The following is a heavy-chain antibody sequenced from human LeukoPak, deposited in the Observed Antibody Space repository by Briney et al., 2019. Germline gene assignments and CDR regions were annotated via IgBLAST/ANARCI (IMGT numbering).Heavy chain of an antibody. CDR1: GGSISSYY. D-gene: IGHD3-22*01. CDR2: TYYSGST. V-gene: IGHV4-59*01. CDR3: ASLDDSSGYYLDY. Sequence: PSETLSLTCTVSGGSISSYYWSWIRQPPGKGLEWIGYTYYSGSTNYNPSLKSRVTISVDTSKNQFSLKLSSVTAADTAVYYCASLDDSSGYYLDYWGQGTLVTVSS. J-gene: IGHJ4*02.